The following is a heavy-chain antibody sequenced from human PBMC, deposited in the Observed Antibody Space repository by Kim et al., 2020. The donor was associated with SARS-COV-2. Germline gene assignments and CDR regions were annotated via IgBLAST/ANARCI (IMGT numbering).Heavy chain of an antibody. J-gene: IGHJ4*01. CDR3: AKYYYDSSGYSYYFDY. V-gene: IGHV3-30*18. D-gene: IGHD3-22*01. CDR1: GFTFSSYG. Sequence: GGSLRLSCAASGFTFSSYGMHWVRQAPGKGLEWVAVISYDGSNKYYADSVKGRFTISRDNSKNTLYLQMNSLRAEDTAVYYCAKYYYDSSGYSYYFDYWG. CDR2: ISYDGSNK.